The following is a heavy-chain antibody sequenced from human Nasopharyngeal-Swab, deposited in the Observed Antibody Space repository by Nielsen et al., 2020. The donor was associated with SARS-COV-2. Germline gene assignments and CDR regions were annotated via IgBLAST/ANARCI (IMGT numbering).Heavy chain of an antibody. CDR2: IYYSGST. D-gene: IGHD6-19*01. CDR1: GGSISSYY. V-gene: IGHV4-59*01. CDR3: ARDGYSSGRYGRDYYYYMDV. J-gene: IGHJ6*03. Sequence: SETLSLTCTVSGGSISSYYWSWIRQPPGKGLEWIGYIYYSGSTNYNPSLKSRVTISVDTSKNQFSLKLSSVTAADTAVYYCARDGYSSGRYGRDYYYYMDVWGKGTTVTVSS.